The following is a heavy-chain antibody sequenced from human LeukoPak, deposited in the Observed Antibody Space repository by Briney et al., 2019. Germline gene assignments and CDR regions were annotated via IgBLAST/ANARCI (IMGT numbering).Heavy chain of an antibody. V-gene: IGHV4-59*13. Sequence: SEALSLTCTVSGGSISSYYCSWTRQSPGKGLEWIGYIHYSGSTVYNPSLKSRVTMSIDTSKNQFSLNLSSVTAADTAVYYCARDRLEAVRGTRGFDYCGQGNLVTVSS. CDR3: ARDRLEAVRGTRGFDY. CDR1: GGSISSYY. CDR2: IHYSGST. D-gene: IGHD6-19*01. J-gene: IGHJ4*02.